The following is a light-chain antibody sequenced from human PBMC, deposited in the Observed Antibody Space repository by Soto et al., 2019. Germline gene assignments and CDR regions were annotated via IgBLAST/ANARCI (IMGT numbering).Light chain of an antibody. CDR2: FAS. J-gene: IGKJ4*01. CDR1: QSVSNN. CDR3: QQYNNWPLT. Sequence: EIVMTQSPATLSVSPGERATLSCRASQSVSNNLAWYQQKPGQAPRLLIYFASTRATGIPARFSGSGSGTAFTLTISSLQSEDFAVYYCQQYNNWPLTFGGGTKVYIK. V-gene: IGKV3-15*01.